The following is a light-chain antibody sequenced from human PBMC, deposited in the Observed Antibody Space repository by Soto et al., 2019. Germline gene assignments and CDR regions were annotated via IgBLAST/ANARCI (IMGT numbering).Light chain of an antibody. CDR3: SSYASATTPV. Sequence: QSVLTQPASVSGSPGQSIAISCTGTSSDVGGYNYVSWYQHHPGKAPKVVIYDVSSRPSGVSDRFSGSKSGNTASLTISGLQAEDEADYYCSSYASATTPVFGGGTTLTVL. V-gene: IGLV2-14*03. CDR1: SSDVGGYNY. J-gene: IGLJ3*02. CDR2: DVS.